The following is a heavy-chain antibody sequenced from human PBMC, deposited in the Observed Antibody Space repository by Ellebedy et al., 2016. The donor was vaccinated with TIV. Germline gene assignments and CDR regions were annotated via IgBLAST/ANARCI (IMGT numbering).Heavy chain of an antibody. CDR1: GFTFSSYA. Sequence: GGSLRLSXAASGFTFSSYAMHWVRQAPGKGLEWVAVISYDGSNKYYADSVKGRFTISRDNSKNTLYLQMNSLRAEDTAVYYCARVEIQLWTKNFDYWGQGTLVTVSS. CDR2: ISYDGSNK. D-gene: IGHD5-18*01. J-gene: IGHJ4*02. V-gene: IGHV3-30*04. CDR3: ARVEIQLWTKNFDY.